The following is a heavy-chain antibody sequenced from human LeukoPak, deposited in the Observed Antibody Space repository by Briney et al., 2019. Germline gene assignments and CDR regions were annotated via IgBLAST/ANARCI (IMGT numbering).Heavy chain of an antibody. CDR2: INHSGST. CDR3: ARRAISSSWYRQVEYYFDY. J-gene: IGHJ4*02. V-gene: IGHV4-34*01. CDR1: GGSFSGYY. D-gene: IGHD6-13*01. Sequence: SETLSLTCAVYGGSFSGYYWSWIRQPPGKGLEWIGEINHSGSTNYNPPLKSRDTISVHTSKNQFSLKLRSVTAADTAVYYCARRAISSSWYRQVEYYFDYWGQGTLVTVSS.